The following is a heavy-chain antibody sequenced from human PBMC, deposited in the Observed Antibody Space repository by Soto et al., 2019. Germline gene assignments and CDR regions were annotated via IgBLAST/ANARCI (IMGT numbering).Heavy chain of an antibody. Sequence: GWSLRLSCAASGFTFDDYTMHWVRQTPGKGLEWVSLISWDGDSAYYADSVRGRFTISRDNSKNSLFLQMNNVRAEDAALYSCAKGTRGNSPELEFWGQGTLVTVSS. CDR2: ISWDGDSA. J-gene: IGHJ4*02. V-gene: IGHV3-43*01. D-gene: IGHD1-1*01. CDR3: AKGTRGNSPELEF. CDR1: GFTFDDYT.